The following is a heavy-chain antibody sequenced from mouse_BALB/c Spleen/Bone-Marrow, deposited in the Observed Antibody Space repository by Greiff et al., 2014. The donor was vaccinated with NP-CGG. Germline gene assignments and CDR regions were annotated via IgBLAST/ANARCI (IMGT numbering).Heavy chain of an antibody. CDR2: ISDGGSYT. D-gene: IGHD2-14*01. V-gene: IGHV5-4*02. J-gene: IGHJ4*01. Sequence: EVKLMESRGGLVKPGGSLKLSCAASGFTFSDYYMYWVRQTPEKRLEWVATISDGGSYTYYPDSVKGRFTISRDIAKNNLYLQMSSLKSEDTAMYYCARDRGVQGYAMDYWGQGTSVTVSS. CDR3: ARDRGVQGYAMDY. CDR1: GFTFSDYY.